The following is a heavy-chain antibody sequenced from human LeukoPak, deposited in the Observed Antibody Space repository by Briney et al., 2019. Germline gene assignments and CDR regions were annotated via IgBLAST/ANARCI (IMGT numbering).Heavy chain of an antibody. J-gene: IGHJ4*02. CDR2: IKQDGSET. CDR1: GFTFSTYW. V-gene: IGHV3-7*01. CDR3: ARDRIFKGGSYYFDY. D-gene: IGHD3-3*01. Sequence: PGGSLRLSCAASGFTFSTYWMTWVRQAPGKGLEWVANIKQDGSETYYVDSLKGRFTISRDNAKNSLYLQMNSLRAEDTAMYYCARDRIFKGGSYYFDYWGRGTLVTVSS.